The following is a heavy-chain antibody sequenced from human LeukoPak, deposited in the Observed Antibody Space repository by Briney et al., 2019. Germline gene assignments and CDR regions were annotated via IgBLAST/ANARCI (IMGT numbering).Heavy chain of an antibody. V-gene: IGHV1-46*01. CDR3: ARDRGWELRWFELDY. J-gene: IGHJ4*02. CDR2: INPSGGST. Sequence: ASVKVSCKASGYTFTSYYMHWVRQAPGQGLEWMGIINPSGGSTSYAQKFQGRVTMTRDMSTSTVYMELSSLRSEDTAVYYCARDRGWELRWFELDYWGQGTLVTVSS. CDR1: GYTFTSYY. D-gene: IGHD1-26*01.